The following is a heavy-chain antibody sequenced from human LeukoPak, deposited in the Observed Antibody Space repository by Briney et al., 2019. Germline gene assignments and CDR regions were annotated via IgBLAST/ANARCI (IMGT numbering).Heavy chain of an antibody. V-gene: IGHV1-8*01. D-gene: IGHD7-27*01. CDR1: RYTFSNYD. J-gene: IGHJ4*02. CDR3: ARGPPNWGYDY. Sequence: GASVKVSCKASRYTFSNYDINWVRQATGQGLEWMGWMSPNSGNTGYAQKFQGRVTMTRNTSISTAYMELTSLRSDDTAVYYCARGPPNWGYDYWGPGTLVTVSS. CDR2: MSPNSGNT.